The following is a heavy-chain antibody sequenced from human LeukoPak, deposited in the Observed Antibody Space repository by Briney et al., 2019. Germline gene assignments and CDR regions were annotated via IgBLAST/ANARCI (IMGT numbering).Heavy chain of an antibody. CDR2: IYHSGST. CDR3: ATTADQLTPLGY. CDR1: GGSISSSNW. Sequence: SETLSLTCTVSGGSISSSNWWSWVRQPPGKGLEWIGEIYHSGSTNYNPSLKSRVTISVDKSKNQFSLKLSSVTAADTAVYYYATTADQLTPLGYWGQGTLVTVSS. J-gene: IGHJ4*02. V-gene: IGHV4-4*02. D-gene: IGHD2-2*01.